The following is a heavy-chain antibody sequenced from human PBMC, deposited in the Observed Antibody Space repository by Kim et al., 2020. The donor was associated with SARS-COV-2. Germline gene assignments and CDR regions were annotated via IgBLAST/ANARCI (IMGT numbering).Heavy chain of an antibody. Sequence: GGSLRLSCAASGFTFSSYSMNWVRQAPGKGLEWVSYISSSSSAIYYADSVKGRFTISRDNAKNSLYLQMNSLRDEDTAVYYCARRAARKSGYQTIDYYYYGMDVWGQGTTVTVSS. J-gene: IGHJ6*02. D-gene: IGHD3-3*01. V-gene: IGHV3-48*02. CDR3: ARRAARKSGYQTIDYYYYGMDV. CDR2: ISSSSSAI. CDR1: GFTFSSYS.